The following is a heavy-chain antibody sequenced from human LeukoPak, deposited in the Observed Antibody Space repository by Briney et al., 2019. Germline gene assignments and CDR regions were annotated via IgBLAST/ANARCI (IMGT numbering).Heavy chain of an antibody. D-gene: IGHD3-22*01. J-gene: IGHJ3*02. CDR2: ISWNSGSI. CDR1: GFTFDDYA. Sequence: GGSLRLSCAASGFTFDDYAMHWVRQAPGKGLEWVSGISWNSGSIGYADSVKGRFTISRDNAKNSLYLQMNSLRAGDTALYYCASSYYYDSSGYYYGRAFDIWGQGTMVTVSS. CDR3: ASSYYYDSSGYYYGRAFDI. V-gene: IGHV3-9*01.